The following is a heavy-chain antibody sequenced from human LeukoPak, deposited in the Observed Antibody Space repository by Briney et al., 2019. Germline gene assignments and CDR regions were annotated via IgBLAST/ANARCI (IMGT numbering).Heavy chain of an antibody. CDR3: ARDGGLVTAIGLFDY. D-gene: IGHD2-21*02. Sequence: PGGSLRLSCAASGFTFDDYGMSWVRQAPGKGLEWVSGINWNGGSTGYADSVKGRFTISRDNAKNSLYLQMNSLRAEDTAVYYCARDGGLVTAIGLFDYWGQGTLVTVSS. CDR2: INWNGGST. CDR1: GFTFDDYG. V-gene: IGHV3-20*04. J-gene: IGHJ4*02.